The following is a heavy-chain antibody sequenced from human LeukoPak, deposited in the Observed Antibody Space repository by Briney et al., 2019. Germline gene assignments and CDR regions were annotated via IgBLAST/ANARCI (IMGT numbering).Heavy chain of an antibody. V-gene: IGHV3-48*01. CDR1: GFTFSSYS. J-gene: IGHJ6*03. CDR2: ISSSSSTI. Sequence: GGSLRLSCAASGFTFSSYSMNRVRQAPGKGLEWVSYISSSSSTIYYADSVKGRFTISRDNAKNSLYLQMNSLRAEDTAVDYYASVATYYDFWSGYYAYYYMDVWGKGTTVTVSS. CDR3: ASVATYYDFWSGYYAYYYMDV. D-gene: IGHD3-3*01.